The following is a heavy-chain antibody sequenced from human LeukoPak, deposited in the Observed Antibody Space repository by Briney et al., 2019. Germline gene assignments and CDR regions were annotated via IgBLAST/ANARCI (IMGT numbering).Heavy chain of an antibody. CDR1: GGSFSGYY. CDR3: ARLYIAAAGKAVDY. CDR2: INHSGST. Sequence: SETLSLTCAVYGGSFSGYYWSWIRQPPGKGLEWIGEINHSGSTNYNPPLKSRVTISVDTSKNQFSLKLSSVTAADTAVYYCARLYIAAAGKAVDYWGQGTLVTVSS. V-gene: IGHV4-34*01. J-gene: IGHJ4*02. D-gene: IGHD6-13*01.